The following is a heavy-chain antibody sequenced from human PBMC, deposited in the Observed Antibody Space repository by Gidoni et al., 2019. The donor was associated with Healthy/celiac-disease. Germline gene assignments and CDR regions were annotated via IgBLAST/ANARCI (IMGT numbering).Heavy chain of an antibody. Sequence: QVQLQQWGAGLLKPSETLSLTCAVYGGSFSGYYWSWIRQPPGKGLEWIGEINHSGSTNYNPSLKSRVTISVDTSKNQFSLKLSSVTAADTAVYYCARHPFRYSSSSYVSRGSYWFDPWGQGTLVTVSS. J-gene: IGHJ5*02. D-gene: IGHD6-13*01. V-gene: IGHV4-34*01. CDR3: ARHPFRYSSSSYVSRGSYWFDP. CDR2: INHSGST. CDR1: GGSFSGYY.